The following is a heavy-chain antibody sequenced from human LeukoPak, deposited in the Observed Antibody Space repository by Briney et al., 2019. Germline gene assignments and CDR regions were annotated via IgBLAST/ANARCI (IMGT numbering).Heavy chain of an antibody. CDR3: AKGANWGLGDAFDI. CDR1: GFTFDDYA. J-gene: IGHJ3*02. V-gene: IGHV3-9*03. D-gene: IGHD7-27*01. CDR2: ISWNSGSI. Sequence: GRSLRLSCAASGFTFDDYAMDWVRQAPGKGLEWVSGISWNSGSIGYADSVKGRFTISRDNAKNSLYLQMNSLRAEDMALYYSAKGANWGLGDAFDIWGQGTMVTVSS.